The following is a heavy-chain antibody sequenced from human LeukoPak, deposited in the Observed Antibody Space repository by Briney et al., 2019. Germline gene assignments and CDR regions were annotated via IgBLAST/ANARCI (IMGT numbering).Heavy chain of an antibody. CDR2: IYSGTT. D-gene: IGHD4-17*01. V-gene: IGHV3-53*01. J-gene: IGHJ5*02. Sequence: GGSLRLSCTVSGFSVSDNSMSWVRQAPGKGLEWVSFIYSGTTHYSDSVKGRFTISRDNSKNRVYLHMNSLRAEDTAVYYCAKESTVTPGNVNWFDPWGQGTLVTVSS. CDR1: GFSVSDNS. CDR3: AKESTVTPGNVNWFDP.